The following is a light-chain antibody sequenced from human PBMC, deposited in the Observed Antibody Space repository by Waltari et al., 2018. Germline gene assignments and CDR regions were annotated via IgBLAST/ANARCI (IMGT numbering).Light chain of an antibody. CDR3: NSRDSSGNHVV. CDR2: GKN. V-gene: IGLV3-19*01. CDR1: SLRSYY. Sequence: SSELTQDPAVSVALGQTVRLTCQGDSLRSYYASWYQQKPGQAPVLVTYGKNNRPSGIPDRFSGSSSGNTASLTITGAQAEDEADYYCNSRDSSGNHVVFGGGTKLTVL. J-gene: IGLJ2*01.